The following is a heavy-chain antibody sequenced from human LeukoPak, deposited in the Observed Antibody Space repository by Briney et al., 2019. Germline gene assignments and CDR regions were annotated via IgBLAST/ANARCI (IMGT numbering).Heavy chain of an antibody. D-gene: IGHD3-10*01. CDR1: GFPFSTYA. CDR2: ISGNYGGT. CDR3: IWFGEQLQRTLDY. J-gene: IGHJ4*02. V-gene: IGHV3-23*01. Sequence: GGSLRLSCAASGFPFSTYAMSWVRQPPAKGLEWVSFISGNYGGTSYADSVKGRFTLSRDNSQNTLSLQMNSLRAEDTAVYYCIWFGEQLQRTLDYWGQGSLVTVSS.